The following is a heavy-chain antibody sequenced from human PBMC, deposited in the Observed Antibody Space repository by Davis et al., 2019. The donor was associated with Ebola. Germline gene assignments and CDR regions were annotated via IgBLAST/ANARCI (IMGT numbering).Heavy chain of an antibody. V-gene: IGHV4-34*01. J-gene: IGHJ4*02. CDR2: INHSGGT. CDR1: GGSFSGYY. D-gene: IGHD2-2*01. CDR3: ARGSVIGSTSWYYNY. Sequence: MPSETLSLTCAVYGGSFSGYYWSWIRQPPGKGLEWIGDINHSGGTNYNPSLKSRATISGDTSKNQFSRKVYSVTAADTAVYYCARGSVIGSTSWYYNYWGQGTLVTVSS.